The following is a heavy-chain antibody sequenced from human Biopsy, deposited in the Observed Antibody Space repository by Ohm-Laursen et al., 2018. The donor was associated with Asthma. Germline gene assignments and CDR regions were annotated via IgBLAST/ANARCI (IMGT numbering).Heavy chain of an antibody. CDR3: ARTYYDFLTGQVKDVFGV. J-gene: IGHJ3*01. V-gene: IGHV1-3*04. CDR2: VNTGNGDT. CDR1: GYNFISLA. D-gene: IGHD3-9*01. Sequence: ASVKVSCKASGYNFISLAIHWVCQAPGQRLEWMGWVNTGNGDTKYSQKFQGRVTITRDTSASTAYMELRSLRSEDTATYYCARTYYDFLTGQVKDVFGVWGQGTMVTVSS.